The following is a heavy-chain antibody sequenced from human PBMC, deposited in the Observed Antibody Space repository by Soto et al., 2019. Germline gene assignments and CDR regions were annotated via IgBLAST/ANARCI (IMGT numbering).Heavy chain of an antibody. CDR3: ARRKGIAAARGFFDS. D-gene: IGHD6-13*01. J-gene: IGHJ4*02. CDR2: VYYSGNT. Sequence: QLRLPESGPGQVKPSETLSLTCAVSGGSIRSSNFFWGWIRQPPGKGLEWIGTVYYSGNTYYNPSLNRGVTISVDTSQNQFTLKLHSVTVADTAVYYCARRKGIAAARGFFDSWGQGALVTVSS. CDR1: GGSIRSSNFF. V-gene: IGHV4-39*01.